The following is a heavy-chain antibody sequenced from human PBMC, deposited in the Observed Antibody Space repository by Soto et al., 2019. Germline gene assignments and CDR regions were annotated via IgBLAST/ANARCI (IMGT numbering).Heavy chain of an antibody. CDR1: GYTFTSYC. CDR3: AILQGGAFDS. J-gene: IGHJ3*02. CDR2: INPSGGST. V-gene: IGHV1-46*01. Sequence: VKVSCKASGYTFTSYCMDWVRQAPGQGLEWMGIINPSGGSTSYAQKFQGRVTMTRDTSTSTVYMELSSLRSEDTAVYYCAILQGGAFDSWGQGTMVTVSS. D-gene: IGHD2-15*01.